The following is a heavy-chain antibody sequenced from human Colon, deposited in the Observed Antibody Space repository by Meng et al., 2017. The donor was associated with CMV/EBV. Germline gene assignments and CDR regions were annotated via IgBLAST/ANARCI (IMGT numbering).Heavy chain of an antibody. D-gene: IGHD3-10*01. CDR3: ARDRDYLDV. CDR1: GFRVSRDS. Sequence: VQVAEAVGVLVRPGGSLRLSCDASGFRVSRDSMSWVRPTPGKGMEWVSIFFYSGDTAYTDSVRGRFTISRDISKNTVYLQMNNLRAEDTAVYYCARDRDYLDVWGKGTMVTVSS. J-gene: IGHJ6*03. V-gene: IGHV3-53*01. CDR2: FFYSGDT.